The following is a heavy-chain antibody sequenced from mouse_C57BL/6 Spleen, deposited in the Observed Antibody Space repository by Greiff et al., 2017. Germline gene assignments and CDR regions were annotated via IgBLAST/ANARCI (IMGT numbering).Heavy chain of an antibody. D-gene: IGHD2-3*01. J-gene: IGHJ4*01. CDR2: ISSGSSTI. V-gene: IGHV5-17*01. CDR1: GFTFSDYG. CDR3: ARPGGYYDYYAMDY. Sequence: EVQRVESGGGLVKPGGSLKLSCAASGFTFSDYGMHWVRQAPEKGLEWVAYISSGSSTIYYADTVKGRFTISRDNAKNTLFLQMTSLRSEDTAMYYWARPGGYYDYYAMDYWGQGTSVTVSS.